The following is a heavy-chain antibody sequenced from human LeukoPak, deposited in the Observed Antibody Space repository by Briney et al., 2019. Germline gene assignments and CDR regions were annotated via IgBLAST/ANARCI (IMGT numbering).Heavy chain of an antibody. CDR3: AREGTYYYDSSAQP. CDR1: GGSISSGSYY. Sequence: PSETLSLTCTVSGGSISSGSYYWSWIRQPAGKGLEWIGRIYTSGSTNYNPSLKSRVTISVDTSKNQFSLKLSSVTAADTAVYYCAREGTYYYDSSAQPWGQGTLVTVSS. V-gene: IGHV4-61*02. J-gene: IGHJ5*02. D-gene: IGHD3-22*01. CDR2: IYTSGST.